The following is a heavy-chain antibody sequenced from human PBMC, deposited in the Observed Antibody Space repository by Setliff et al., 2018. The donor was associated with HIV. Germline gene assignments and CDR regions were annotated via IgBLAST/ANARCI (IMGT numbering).Heavy chain of an antibody. CDR1: GGSISSRNW. V-gene: IGHV4-4*02. CDR2: IYHSGST. Sequence: SETLSLTCAVSGGSISSRNWWSWVRQPPGKGLEWIGEIYHSGSTNYNPSLKSRVTISVDKSKNQFSLKLISVTAADTAVYYCARTVRREFRTNVGDHYYFYMDVWGKGTTVTVSS. D-gene: IGHD3-3*01. J-gene: IGHJ6*03. CDR3: ARTVRREFRTNVGDHYYFYMDV.